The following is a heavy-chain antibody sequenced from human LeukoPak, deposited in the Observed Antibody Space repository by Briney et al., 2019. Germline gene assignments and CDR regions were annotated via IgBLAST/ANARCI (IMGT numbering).Heavy chain of an antibody. D-gene: IGHD1-7*01. J-gene: IGHJ4*02. CDR3: ARELELSYFDY. Sequence: GGSLRLSCAASGFTFSSYGMHWVRQAPGKGLEWVAVIWYDGSNKYYADSVKGRFTISRDNSKNTLYLQMNSLRAEDTAMYYCARELELSYFDYWGQGTLVTVSS. CDR1: GFTFSSYG. CDR2: IWYDGSNK. V-gene: IGHV3-33*01.